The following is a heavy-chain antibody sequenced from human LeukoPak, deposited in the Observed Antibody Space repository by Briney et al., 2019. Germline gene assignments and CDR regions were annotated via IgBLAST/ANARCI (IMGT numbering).Heavy chain of an antibody. Sequence: GGSLRLSCAASGFTFSSYWMHWVRQAPGKGLVWVSRINTDGSSTSYADSVKGRFTISRDNAKNTLYLQMNSLRAEDTAVYYCAKSPRVTTYYDILTGYYYFDYWGQGTLVTVSS. CDR1: GFTFSSYW. J-gene: IGHJ4*02. D-gene: IGHD3-9*01. CDR3: AKSPRVTTYYDILTGYYYFDY. CDR2: INTDGSST. V-gene: IGHV3-74*01.